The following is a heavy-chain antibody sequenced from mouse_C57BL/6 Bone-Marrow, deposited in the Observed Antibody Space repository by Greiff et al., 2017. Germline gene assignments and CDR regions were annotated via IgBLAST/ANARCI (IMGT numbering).Heavy chain of an antibody. J-gene: IGHJ2*01. CDR1: GYSITSGYY. CDR2: ISYDGSN. V-gene: IGHV3-6*01. Sequence: EVQLQESGPGLVKPSQSLSLTCSVTGYSITSGYYWNWIRQFPGNKLEWMGYISYDGSNNYNPSLKNRISITRDTSKNQFFLKLNSVTTEDTATYYCARDGLLDYWGQGTTLTVSS. CDR3: ARDGLLDY.